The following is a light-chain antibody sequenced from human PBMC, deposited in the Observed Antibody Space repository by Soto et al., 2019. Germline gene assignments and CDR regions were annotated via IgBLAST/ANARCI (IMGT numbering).Light chain of an antibody. J-gene: IGKJ2*01. Sequence: DIQMTQSPSTLSASLGDRVTITCRASQSISRWLAWYQQKPGTAPKLLIYEASTLESGVPSRFSGSRSGTEFTLTVSSLQPDDFATYYCQQYNDSFPYTFGQGTKVDI. CDR2: EAS. CDR1: QSISRW. V-gene: IGKV1-5*03. CDR3: QQYNDSFPYT.